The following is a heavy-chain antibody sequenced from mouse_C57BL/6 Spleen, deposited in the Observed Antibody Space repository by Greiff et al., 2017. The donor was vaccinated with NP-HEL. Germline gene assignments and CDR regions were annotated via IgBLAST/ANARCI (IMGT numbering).Heavy chain of an antibody. V-gene: IGHV1-42*01. J-gene: IGHJ2*01. CDR2: INPSTGGT. Sequence: VQLQQSGPELVKPGASVKISCKASGYSFTGYYMNWVKQSPEKSLEWIGEINPSTGGTTYNQKFKAKATLTVDKSSSTAYMQLKSLTSEDSAVYYCARLAYGYGNFDYWGQGTTLTVSS. CDR1: GYSFTGYY. D-gene: IGHD2-2*01. CDR3: ARLAYGYGNFDY.